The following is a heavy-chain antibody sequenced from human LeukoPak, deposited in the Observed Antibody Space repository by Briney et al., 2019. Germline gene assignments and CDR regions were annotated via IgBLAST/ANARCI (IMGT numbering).Heavy chain of an antibody. CDR2: IKEDGSEK. Sequence: GGSLRLSCAASGFTFSSYWMSWVRQAPGKGLEWVANIKEDGSEKYYVDSVKGRFTISRDNSKNTLFLQMNSLRAEDTAVYYCVGYGGNSFWGQGTLVTVSS. D-gene: IGHD4-23*01. J-gene: IGHJ4*02. CDR3: VGYGGNSF. V-gene: IGHV3-7*01. CDR1: GFTFSSYW.